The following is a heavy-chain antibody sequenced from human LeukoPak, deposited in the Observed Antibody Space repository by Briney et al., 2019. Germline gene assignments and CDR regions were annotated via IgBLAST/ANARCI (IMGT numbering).Heavy chain of an antibody. D-gene: IGHD3-10*01. CDR1: GFTFSVYE. CDR3: ARGRGYDSGITFDY. J-gene: IGHJ4*02. CDR2: ISSSGSPI. V-gene: IGHV3-48*03. Sequence: GRSLRLSCAASGFTFSVYEMNWVRQAPGKGLEWVSYISSSGSPIYYADSVKGRFTISRDNADNSLYLQVDSLRADDTAVYYCARGRGYDSGITFDYWGQGTLVTVSS.